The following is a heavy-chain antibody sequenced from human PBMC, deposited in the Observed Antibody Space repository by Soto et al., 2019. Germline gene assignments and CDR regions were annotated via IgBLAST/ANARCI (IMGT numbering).Heavy chain of an antibody. D-gene: IGHD2-2*01. V-gene: IGHV4-59*01. CDR1: GGSISSYY. CDR3: ARGHTSSPNWFDS. J-gene: IGHJ5*01. CDR2: IYYSGST. Sequence: SETLSLTYTVSGGSISSYYWSWIRQPPGKGLEWIGYIYYSGSTSYNPSLKSRVTISADTSNNHFSLKLSSVNAADTAVYFCARGHTSSPNWFDSWGQGTLVTVSS.